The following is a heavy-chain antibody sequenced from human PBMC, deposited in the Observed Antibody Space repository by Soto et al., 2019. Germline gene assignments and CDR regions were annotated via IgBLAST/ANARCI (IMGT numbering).Heavy chain of an antibody. CDR3: ARSRLTIAAAGPDFDY. V-gene: IGHV4-59*01. CDR1: GGSISSYY. CDR2: IYYSGST. Sequence: SETLSLTCTVSGGSISSYYWSWIRQPPGKGLEWIGYIYYSGSTNYNPSLKSRVTISVDTSKNQFSLKLSSVTAADTAVYYCARSRLTIAAAGPDFDYWGQGTLVTVSS. D-gene: IGHD6-13*01. J-gene: IGHJ4*02.